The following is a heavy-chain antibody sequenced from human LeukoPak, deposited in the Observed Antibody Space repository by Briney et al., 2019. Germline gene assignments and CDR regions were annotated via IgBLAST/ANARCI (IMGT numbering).Heavy chain of an antibody. CDR3: AKANNYGSGPRIYYYGMDV. J-gene: IGHJ6*02. V-gene: IGHV3-30*18. CDR2: ISYDGSNK. Sequence: GGSLRLSCAASGFTFSSYGMHWVRQAPGKGLEWVAVISYDGSNKYYADSVKGRFTISRDNSKNTLYLQMRAEDTAVYYCAKANNYGSGPRIYYYGMDVWGQGTTVTVSS. D-gene: IGHD3-10*01. CDR1: GFTFSSYG.